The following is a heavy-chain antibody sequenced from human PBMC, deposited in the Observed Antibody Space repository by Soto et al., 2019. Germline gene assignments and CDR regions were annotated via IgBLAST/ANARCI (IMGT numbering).Heavy chain of an antibody. V-gene: IGHV4-38-2*01. J-gene: IGHJ4*02. Sequence: TCAVSGYSISSGYYWGWIRQPPGKGLEWIGSIYHSGSTYYNPSLKSRVTISVDTSKNEFSLRLSSVTAADTAVYFCARSVAVPGAHIDYWGQGTQVTVSS. D-gene: IGHD6-19*01. CDR1: GYSISSGYY. CDR3: ARSVAVPGAHIDY. CDR2: IYHSGST.